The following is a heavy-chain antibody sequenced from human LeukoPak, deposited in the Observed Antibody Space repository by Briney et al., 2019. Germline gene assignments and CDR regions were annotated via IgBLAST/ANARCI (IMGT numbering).Heavy chain of an antibody. CDR2: IYYSGST. D-gene: IGHD4-23*01. CDR1: GGSISSSSYY. Sequence: PSETLSLTCTVSGGSISSSSYYWGWIRQPPGKGLEWIGSIYYSGSTYYNPSLKSRVTISVDTSKNQFSLKLSSVTAADTAVYYCARAKTTVVYFDYWGQGTLVTVSS. V-gene: IGHV4-39*07. J-gene: IGHJ4*02. CDR3: ARAKTTVVYFDY.